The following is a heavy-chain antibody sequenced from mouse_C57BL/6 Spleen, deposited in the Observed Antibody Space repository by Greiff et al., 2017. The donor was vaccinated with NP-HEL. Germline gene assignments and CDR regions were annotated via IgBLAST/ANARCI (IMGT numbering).Heavy chain of an antibody. V-gene: IGHV5-12*01. CDR3: ARHSGTAY. J-gene: IGHJ3*01. CDR1: GFTFSDYY. CDR2: ISNGGGST. Sequence: EVKLEESGGGLVQPGGSLKLSCAASGFTFSDYYMYWVRQTPEKRLEWVAYISNGGGSTYYPDTVKGRFTISRDNAKNTLYLQMSRLKSEDTAMYYCARHSGTAYWGQGTLVTVSA. D-gene: IGHD4-1*01.